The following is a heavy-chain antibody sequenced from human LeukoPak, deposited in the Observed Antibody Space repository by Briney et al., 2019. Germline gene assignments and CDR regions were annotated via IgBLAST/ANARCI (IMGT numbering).Heavy chain of an antibody. D-gene: IGHD4-23*01. J-gene: IGHJ4*02. CDR1: GGTFSSYA. CDR2: IIPIFGTA. Sequence: GASVKVSCKASGGTFSSYAISWVRQAPGQGLEWMGGIIPIFGTANYAQKFQGRVTITADESTSTAYMELSSLRSEDTAVYYCARVAYGGNSNFDHWGQGTLVTVSS. V-gene: IGHV1-69*13. CDR3: ARVAYGGNSNFDH.